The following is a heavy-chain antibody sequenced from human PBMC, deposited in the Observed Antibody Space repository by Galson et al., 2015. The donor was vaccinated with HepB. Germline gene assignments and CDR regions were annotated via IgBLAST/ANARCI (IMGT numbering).Heavy chain of an antibody. CDR1: GGTFSSYG. J-gene: IGHJ6*03. CDR3: ARDRGCGDDCQSTDYYFYYMDV. CDR2: IIPILDIT. D-gene: IGHD2-21*01. V-gene: IGHV1-69*04. Sequence: SVKVSCKASGGTFSSYGISWVRQAPGQGLEWMGRIIPILDITNDARKFQGRVTITADKSTSTAYMELSSLRSEDTAVYYCARDRGCGDDCQSTDYYFYYMDVWGKGTTVTVSS.